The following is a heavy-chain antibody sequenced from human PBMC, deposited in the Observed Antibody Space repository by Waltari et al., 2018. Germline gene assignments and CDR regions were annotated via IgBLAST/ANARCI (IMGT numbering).Heavy chain of an antibody. CDR1: GDSFIGYY. CDR2: IHHSGSI. J-gene: IGHJ4*02. CDR3: VRGKMYSRPYFDY. D-gene: IGHD6-13*01. Sequence: QMQLQQWGAGLLKPSETLSLTCAVSGDSFIGYYWNWIRQPPGRGLEWIGEIHHSGSINYNPSLESRITISQDMSKNQFSLKLTSVTAADTAVYYCVRGKMYSRPYFDYWGQGTLVTVSS. V-gene: IGHV4-34*01.